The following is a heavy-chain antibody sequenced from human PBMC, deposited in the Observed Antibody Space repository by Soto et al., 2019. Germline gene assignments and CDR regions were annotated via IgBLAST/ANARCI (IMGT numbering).Heavy chain of an antibody. Sequence: EVQLVESGGGLVQPGRSLRLSCAASGFTFDDYAMHWVRQAPGKGLEWVSGISWNSGSIGYADSVKGRFTISRDNAKNSLYLQMNSLRAEDTALYYSAKDARMAVTTSYFDYWGQGTLVTVSS. V-gene: IGHV3-9*01. CDR1: GFTFDDYA. CDR2: ISWNSGSI. J-gene: IGHJ4*02. CDR3: AKDARMAVTTSYFDY. D-gene: IGHD4-17*01.